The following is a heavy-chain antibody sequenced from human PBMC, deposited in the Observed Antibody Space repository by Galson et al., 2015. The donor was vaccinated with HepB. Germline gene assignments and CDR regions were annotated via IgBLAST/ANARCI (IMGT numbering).Heavy chain of an antibody. V-gene: IGHV3-15*07. CDR2: IKSKTDGGTT. CDR1: GFTFSNAW. J-gene: IGHJ6*03. D-gene: IGHD2-2*01. CDR3: TARYCSSTGCYWPHYYYYMDV. Sequence: SLRLSCAASGFTFSNAWMNWVRQAPGKGLEWVGRIKSKTDGGTTDYAAPVKGRFTISRDDSKNTLYLQMNSLKTEDTAVYYCTARYCSSTGCYWPHYYYYMDVWGKGTTVTVSS.